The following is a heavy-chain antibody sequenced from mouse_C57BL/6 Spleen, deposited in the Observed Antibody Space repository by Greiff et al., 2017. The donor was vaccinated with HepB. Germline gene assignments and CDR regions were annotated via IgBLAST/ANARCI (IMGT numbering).Heavy chain of an antibody. CDR1: GYIFTSYW. CDR3: ARKYYGSSSSVDY. J-gene: IGHJ2*01. V-gene: IGHV1-53*01. CDR2: INPSNGGT. Sequence: VQLQQSGTELVKPGASVKLSCKASGYIFTSYWMHWVKQRPGQGLEWIGNINPSNGGTNYNEKFKSKATLTVDKSSSTAYMQLSSLTSEDSAVYYCARKYYGSSSSVDYWGQGTTLTVSS. D-gene: IGHD1-1*01.